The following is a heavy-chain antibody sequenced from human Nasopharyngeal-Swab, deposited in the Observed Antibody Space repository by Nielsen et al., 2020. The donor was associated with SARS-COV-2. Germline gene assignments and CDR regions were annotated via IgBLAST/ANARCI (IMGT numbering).Heavy chain of an antibody. D-gene: IGHD3-22*01. Sequence: SETLSLTCAVSGGSIGSGGYSWSWIRQPPGKGLEWIGYIYHSGSTYYNPSLKSRVTISVDRSKNQFSLKLSSVTAADTAVYYCARSDYYEYYAFDIWGQGTMVTVSS. J-gene: IGHJ3*02. CDR3: ARSDYYEYYAFDI. CDR1: GGSIGSGGYS. V-gene: IGHV4-30-2*01. CDR2: IYHSGST.